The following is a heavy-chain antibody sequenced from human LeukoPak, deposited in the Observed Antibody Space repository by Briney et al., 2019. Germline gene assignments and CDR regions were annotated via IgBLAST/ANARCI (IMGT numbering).Heavy chain of an antibody. D-gene: IGHD1-1*01. J-gene: IGHJ4*02. V-gene: IGHV3-30*02. Sequence: PGGSLRLSCAASGFTFSSYGMHWVRQAPGKGLEWVAFIRYDGSNKYYADSVKGRFTNSRDNSKNTLYLQMNSLRAEDTAVYYCAKPDVQLAGFDYWGRGTLVTVSS. CDR3: AKPDVQLAGFDY. CDR1: GFTFSSYG. CDR2: IRYDGSNK.